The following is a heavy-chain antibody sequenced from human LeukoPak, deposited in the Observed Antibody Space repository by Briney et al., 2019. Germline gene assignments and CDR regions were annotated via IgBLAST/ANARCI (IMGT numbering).Heavy chain of an antibody. D-gene: IGHD2-15*01. CDR1: GGSFSGYY. CDR3: ARAPCCSGGSCYSGECEKYIDY. V-gene: IGHV4-34*01. J-gene: IGHJ4*02. Sequence: PSETLSLTCAVYGGSFSGYYWSWIRQPPGKGLEWIGEINHSGSTNYNPSLKSRVTISVDTSKNQFSLKLSSVTAADTAVYYCARAPCCSGGSCYSGECEKYIDYWGQGTLVTVSS. CDR2: INHSGST.